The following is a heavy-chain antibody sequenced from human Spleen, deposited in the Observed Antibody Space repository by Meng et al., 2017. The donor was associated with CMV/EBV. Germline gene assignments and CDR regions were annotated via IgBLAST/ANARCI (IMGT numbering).Heavy chain of an antibody. V-gene: IGHV3-30-3*01. CDR1: GFTFSSYA. CDR3: ARDVSYATFDY. Sequence: GESLKISCAASGFTFSSYAMHWVRQAPGKGLEWVAVISYDGSNKYYADSVKGRFTISRDNSKNTLYLQMNSLRAKDTAVYYCARDVSYATFDYWGQGTLVTVSS. CDR2: ISYDGSNK. D-gene: IGHD1-26*01. J-gene: IGHJ4*02.